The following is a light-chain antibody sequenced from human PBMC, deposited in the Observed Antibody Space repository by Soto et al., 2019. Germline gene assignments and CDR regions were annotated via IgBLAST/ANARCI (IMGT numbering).Light chain of an antibody. CDR3: QHSYRTPGVT. J-gene: IGKJ5*01. CDR2: AAS. CDR1: QSISSY. V-gene: IGKV1-39*01. Sequence: DIQMTQSPSSLSASVGDRGTITCRASQSISSYLNWYQQKPGKAPKLLIYAASSLQSGVPSTSSGSGSGTDFTFTISILQPEDFATYYCQHSYRTPGVTFGQGTRLEIK.